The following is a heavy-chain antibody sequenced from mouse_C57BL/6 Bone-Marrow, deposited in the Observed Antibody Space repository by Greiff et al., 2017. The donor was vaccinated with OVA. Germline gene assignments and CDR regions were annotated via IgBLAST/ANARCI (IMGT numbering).Heavy chain of an antibody. Sequence: EVKLVESGGGLVQPGGSLSLSCAASGFTFTDYYMSWVRQPPGKALEWLGFIRNKANGYTTEYSASVKGRFTISRDNSQSILYLQMNALRAEDSATYYCARSSPHYYGSSYYFDYWGQGTTLTVSS. J-gene: IGHJ2*01. CDR1: GFTFTDYY. V-gene: IGHV7-3*01. D-gene: IGHD1-1*01. CDR2: IRNKANGYTT. CDR3: ARSSPHYYGSSYYFDY.